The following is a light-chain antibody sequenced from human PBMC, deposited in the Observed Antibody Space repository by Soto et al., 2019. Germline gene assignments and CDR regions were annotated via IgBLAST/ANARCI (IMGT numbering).Light chain of an antibody. CDR1: QSISRS. Sequence: DIQMTQSPSTLSASVGDRVSIACRASQSISRSLAWYQQKPGKAPKLLIYDASSLESGVPSRFSGSGSGTEFTLSINSLQPQDFATYYCQQYHRYAWTCGQGTKVEIK. V-gene: IGKV1-5*01. CDR2: DAS. J-gene: IGKJ1*01. CDR3: QQYHRYAWT.